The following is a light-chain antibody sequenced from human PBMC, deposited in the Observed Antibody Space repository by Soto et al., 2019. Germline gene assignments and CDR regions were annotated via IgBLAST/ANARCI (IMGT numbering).Light chain of an antibody. J-gene: IGLJ1*01. V-gene: IGLV1-40*01. Sequence: QSVLTQPXXVSXXPXXXXXIXXXXXXXXIGAGYDVHWYQQLPGTAPKLLIYHNSNRPSGVPDRXXGSKSGTSASLAITGLQAEDEADYYCQSYDSSLSGSRVXXTGTKVTVL. CDR1: XXXIGAGYD. CDR2: HNS. CDR3: QSYDSSLSGSRV.